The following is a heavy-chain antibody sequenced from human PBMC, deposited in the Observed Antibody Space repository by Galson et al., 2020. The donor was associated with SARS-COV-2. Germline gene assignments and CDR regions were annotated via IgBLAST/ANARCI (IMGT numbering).Heavy chain of an antibody. CDR3: SKVNTYSRNWFLDL. J-gene: IGHJ2*01. Sequence: GESLKISCEASGLPSDNYVFSWVRQAPGKGLEWVSTLRLSDGLTYAADSVKGRFTVSRDSSRNTLYLHLSSLRVEDTALYYCSKVNTYSRNWFLDLWGRGTLVTVSS. D-gene: IGHD2-15*01. V-gene: IGHV3-23*01. CDR2: LRLSDGLT. CDR1: GLPSDNYV.